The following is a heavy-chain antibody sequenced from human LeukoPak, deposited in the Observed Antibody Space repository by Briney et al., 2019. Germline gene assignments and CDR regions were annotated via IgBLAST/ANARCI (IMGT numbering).Heavy chain of an antibody. D-gene: IGHD6-13*01. CDR3: AAGAAAGTMGDY. J-gene: IGHJ4*02. CDR2: IVVGSGNT. V-gene: IGHV1-58*02. Sequence: SVKVSCKASGFTFTSSAMQWVRQARGQRLEWIGWIVVGSGNTNYAQKFQERVTITRDMSSSTAYMELSSLRSEDTAVYYCAAGAAAGTMGDYWGQGTLVTVSS. CDR1: GFTFTSSA.